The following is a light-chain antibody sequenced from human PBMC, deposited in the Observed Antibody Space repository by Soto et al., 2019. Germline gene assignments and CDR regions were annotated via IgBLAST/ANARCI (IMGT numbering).Light chain of an antibody. CDR3: QQYNSYPWT. CDR1: QSISSW. Sequence: DIQMTQSPSTLSASVGDKVTITCRASQSISSWLAWYQQKPGKAPKLLIYKASTLESGVPSNFSGSGSGTEFTLSISSLQPEDFATYYCQQYNSYPWTFGKGTKADIK. V-gene: IGKV1-5*03. CDR2: KAS. J-gene: IGKJ1*01.